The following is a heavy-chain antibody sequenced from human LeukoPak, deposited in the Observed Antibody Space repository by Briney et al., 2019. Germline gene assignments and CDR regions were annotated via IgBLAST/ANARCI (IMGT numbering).Heavy chain of an antibody. D-gene: IGHD2-15*01. CDR1: GFAFSGYW. V-gene: IGHV3-74*01. CDR3: ARGEAVRGTDH. CDR2: INGDGYSI. J-gene: IGHJ4*02. Sequence: GGTLRLSCAASGFAFSGYWMHWVRHAPGKGLVWLSRINGDGYSISYADSVKGRFTISRDNAKNTLYLQMNSLRAEDTAMYYCARGEAVRGTDHWGRGALVTVSS.